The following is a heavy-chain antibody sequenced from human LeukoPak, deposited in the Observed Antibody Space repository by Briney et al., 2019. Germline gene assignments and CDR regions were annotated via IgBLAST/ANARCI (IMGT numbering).Heavy chain of an antibody. CDR1: GGSISSGGYY. V-gene: IGHV4-31*03. CDR2: IYYSGST. D-gene: IGHD6-6*01. Sequence: SETLSLTCTVSGGSISSGGYYWSWIRQHPGKGLEWIGYIYYSGSTYYNPSLKSRVTISVDTSKNQFSLKLSSVTAADTAVYYCARRSDSSSFLIDYWGQGTLVIVSS. CDR3: ARRSDSSSFLIDY. J-gene: IGHJ4*02.